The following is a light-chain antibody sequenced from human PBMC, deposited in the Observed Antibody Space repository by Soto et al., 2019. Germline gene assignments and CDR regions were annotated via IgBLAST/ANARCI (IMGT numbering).Light chain of an antibody. CDR1: SSDVGAYNS. CDR2: DVS. CDR3: SSYTTSVTYV. Sequence: QSVLTQPASVSGSPGQSITISCTGTSSDVGAYNSVSWYQQHPGKAPKLIIYDVSTRPSGISDRFSGSKSGNTASLTISELQAEDESDYYCSSYTTSVTYVFGTGTKVTVL. V-gene: IGLV2-14*01. J-gene: IGLJ1*01.